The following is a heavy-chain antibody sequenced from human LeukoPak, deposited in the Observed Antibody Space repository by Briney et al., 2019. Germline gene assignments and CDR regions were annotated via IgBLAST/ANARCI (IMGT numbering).Heavy chain of an antibody. CDR2: IYTSGST. CDR3: ARENSGSYREFDY. CDR1: GGSISSYY. Sequence: PSETLSLTCTVSGGSISSYYWSWIRQPPGKGLEWIGYIYTSGSTNYNPSLKSRVTMSVDTSKNQFSLKLSSVTAADTAVYYCARENSGSYREFDYWGQGTLVTVSS. V-gene: IGHV4-4*09. J-gene: IGHJ4*02. D-gene: IGHD1-26*01.